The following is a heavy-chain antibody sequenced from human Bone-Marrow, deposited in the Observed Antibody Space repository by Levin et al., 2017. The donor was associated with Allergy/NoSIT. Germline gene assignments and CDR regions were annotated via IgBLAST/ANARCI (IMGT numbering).Heavy chain of an antibody. D-gene: IGHD6-6*01. V-gene: IGHV1-46*01. CDR1: GYTFTNYY. CDR2: INPTGGST. J-gene: IGHJ4*02. Sequence: ASVKVSCKASGYTFTNYYIHWVRQAPGRGVEWMGGINPTGGSTNYAQMFQGRVTMTRDTSTSTVYMELSSLRVEDTAVYYCARADINPEYSSTWYFDNWGQGTLVTVSS. CDR3: ARADINPEYSSTWYFDN.